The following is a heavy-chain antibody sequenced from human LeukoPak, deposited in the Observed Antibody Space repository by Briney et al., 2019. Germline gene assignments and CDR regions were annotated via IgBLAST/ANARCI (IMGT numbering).Heavy chain of an antibody. CDR2: IYSGGST. CDR3: ARDTDYDFWSGYYSAPGY. V-gene: IGHV3-53*01. Sequence: GGSLRLSCAASGFTFGSNYMSWVRQAPGKGLEWVSVIYSGGSTNYADSVKGRFTISRDNSKNTLYLQMNSLRAEDTAVYYCARDTDYDFWSGYYSAPGYWGQGTLVTVSS. D-gene: IGHD3-3*01. CDR1: GFTFGSNY. J-gene: IGHJ4*02.